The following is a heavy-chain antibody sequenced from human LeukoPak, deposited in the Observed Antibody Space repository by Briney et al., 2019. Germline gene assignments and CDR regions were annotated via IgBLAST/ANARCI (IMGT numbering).Heavy chain of an antibody. Sequence: NPSETLSLTCTLSGGSISTYYWSWIRQPPGKGLEWIGYIYHSGSTNYNPSLKFRVTISVDTSKNQCSLKLSSVTAADTAVYYCARGGGYASPIGYWGEGALVTVSS. V-gene: IGHV4-59*01. CDR3: ARGGGYASPIGY. J-gene: IGHJ4*02. CDR1: GGSISTYY. CDR2: IYHSGST. D-gene: IGHD5-12*01.